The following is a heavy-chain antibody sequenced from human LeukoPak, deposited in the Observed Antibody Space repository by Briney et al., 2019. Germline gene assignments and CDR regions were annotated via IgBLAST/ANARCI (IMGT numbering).Heavy chain of an antibody. J-gene: IGHJ4*02. D-gene: IGHD6-13*01. V-gene: IGHV4-39*02. CDR3: ARLSLAAENY. CDR2: IVYSGST. Sequence: SETLSLTCTVSGGXISSSSYYWGWIRQPPGKGLEWIGSIVYSGSTYYNPSLKSRVTISVDTSKNHFSLRLSSVTAADTAVYYCARLSLAAENYWGQGNLVTVSS. CDR1: GGXISSSSYY.